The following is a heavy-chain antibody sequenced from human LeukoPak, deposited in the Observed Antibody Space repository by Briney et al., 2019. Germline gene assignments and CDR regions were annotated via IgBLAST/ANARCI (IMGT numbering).Heavy chain of an antibody. V-gene: IGHV1-69*01. CDR2: IIPIFGTA. CDR3: ARSRRCGSTSCYILFDY. CDR1: GGTFSSYA. J-gene: IGHJ4*02. D-gene: IGHD2-2*02. Sequence: GASVKVSCKASGGTFSSYAISWVRQAPGQGLEWMGGIIPIFGTANYAQKFQGRVTITADESTSTAYMELSSLRSEDTAVYYCARSRRCGSTSCYILFDYWGQGTLVTVSS.